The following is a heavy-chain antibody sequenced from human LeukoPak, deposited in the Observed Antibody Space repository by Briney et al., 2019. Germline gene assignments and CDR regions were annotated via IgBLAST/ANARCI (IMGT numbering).Heavy chain of an antibody. CDR1: GGSISSGGYY. D-gene: IGHD3-22*01. Sequence: TSETLSLTCTVSGGSISSGGYYWSWIRQPPGKGLEWIGYIYHSGSTYYNPSLKSRVTISVDRSKNQFSLKLSSVTAADTAVYYCARAGVGSYYDSSGYFFDYWGQGTLVTVSS. V-gene: IGHV4-30-2*01. CDR2: IYHSGST. J-gene: IGHJ4*02. CDR3: ARAGVGSYYDSSGYFFDY.